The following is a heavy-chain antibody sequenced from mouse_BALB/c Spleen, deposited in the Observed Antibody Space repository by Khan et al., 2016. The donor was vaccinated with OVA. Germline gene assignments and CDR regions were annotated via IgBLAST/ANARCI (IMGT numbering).Heavy chain of an antibody. Sequence: EVELVESGGDLVKPGGSLKLSCAASGFTFSSYSMSWVRQTPDKRLEWVASISSGGDYTYFPDSVKGRFTISRDNADNALYLQMSSLRSEDTAMYFCASHLTGSFYYWGQGTLVTGSA. V-gene: IGHV5-6*01. CDR2: ISSGGDYT. CDR3: ASHLTGSFYY. D-gene: IGHD4-1*01. CDR1: GFTFSSYS. J-gene: IGHJ3*01.